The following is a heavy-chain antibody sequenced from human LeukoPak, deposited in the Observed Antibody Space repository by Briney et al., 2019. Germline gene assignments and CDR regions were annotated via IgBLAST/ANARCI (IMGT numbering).Heavy chain of an antibody. Sequence: ASVKVSCKASGYTFTSYGISWVRQAPGQGLEWMGWISAYNGNTNYAQKLQGRVTMTTDTSTSTAYMELRSLRSDDTAVYYCARGQSGGLRPRRYYYYYMDVWGKGTTVTISS. CDR2: ISAYNGNT. V-gene: IGHV1-18*01. CDR3: ARGQSGGLRPRRYYYYYMDV. D-gene: IGHD4-17*01. CDR1: GYTFTSYG. J-gene: IGHJ6*03.